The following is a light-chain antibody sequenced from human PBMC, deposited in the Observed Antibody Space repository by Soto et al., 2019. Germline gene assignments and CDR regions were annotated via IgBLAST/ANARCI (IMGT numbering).Light chain of an antibody. CDR3: QQFNSYPRT. Sequence: DIQLTQSACFLSASVGDRVTITCRASQGISNDLAWYQQKPGKAPNLLIFAASTLQSGVPSRFSGSGSGTEFTLPIISLQPEDFATYYCQQFNSYPRTFGQGTTVDIK. CDR1: QGISND. J-gene: IGKJ1*01. CDR2: AAS. V-gene: IGKV1-9*01.